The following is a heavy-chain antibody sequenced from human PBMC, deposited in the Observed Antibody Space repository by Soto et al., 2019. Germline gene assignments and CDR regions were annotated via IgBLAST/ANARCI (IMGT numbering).Heavy chain of an antibody. CDR1: GGSISSYY. V-gene: IGHV4-59*12. CDR3: ARGGAVAGIGHFDY. D-gene: IGHD6-19*01. Sequence: SETLSLTCTVSGGSISSYYWSWIRQPPGKGLEWIGYIYYSGSTNYNPSLKSRVTISVDTSKNQFSLKLSSVTAADTAVYYCARGGAVAGIGHFDYWGQGTLVTVSS. CDR2: IYYSGST. J-gene: IGHJ4*02.